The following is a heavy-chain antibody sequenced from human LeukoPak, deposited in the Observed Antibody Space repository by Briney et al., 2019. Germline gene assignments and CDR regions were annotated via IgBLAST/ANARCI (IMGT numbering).Heavy chain of an antibody. V-gene: IGHV3-30*03. D-gene: IGHD3-16*01. CDR3: ARDVAAPGGVYFDY. CDR2: ISYDGSNR. Sequence: GRSLRLSCAVSGLTFSSYGMHWVRQAPGKGLEWVAVISYDGSNRYYADSVKGRFTISRDNSKNTLYLQMNSLRAEDTAVYYCARDVAAPGGVYFDYWGQGTLVTVSS. CDR1: GLTFSSYG. J-gene: IGHJ4*02.